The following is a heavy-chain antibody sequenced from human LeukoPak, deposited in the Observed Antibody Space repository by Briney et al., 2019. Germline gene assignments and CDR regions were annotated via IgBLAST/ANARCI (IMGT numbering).Heavy chain of an antibody. CDR1: GGSISSYY. J-gene: IGHJ6*02. V-gene: IGHV4-59*01. Sequence: SETLSLTCTVSGGSISSYYWSWIRQPPGKGLEWIGYIYYSGSTNYNPSLKSRVTISVDTSKNQFSLKLSSVTAADTAVYYCARGGPDFWSGYQLYGMDVWGQGTTVTVSS. D-gene: IGHD3-3*01. CDR2: IYYSGST. CDR3: ARGGPDFWSGYQLYGMDV.